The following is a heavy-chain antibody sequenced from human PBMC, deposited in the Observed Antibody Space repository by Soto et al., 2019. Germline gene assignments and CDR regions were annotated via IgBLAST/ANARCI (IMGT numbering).Heavy chain of an antibody. CDR1: LSTFRNHA. CDR2: IIPLSGTT. D-gene: IGHD3-22*01. CDR3: ARGPDRSGFYLFDY. V-gene: IGHV1-69*01. Sequence: PVQVSRQDSLSTFRNHAVSWVRQAQGQGPEWMGGIIPLSGTTKYTQKFLGRVTVTADESMTTVYMEMNSLRSEDTAIYYCARGPDRSGFYLFDYWGQGNLVTVSA. J-gene: IGHJ4*02.